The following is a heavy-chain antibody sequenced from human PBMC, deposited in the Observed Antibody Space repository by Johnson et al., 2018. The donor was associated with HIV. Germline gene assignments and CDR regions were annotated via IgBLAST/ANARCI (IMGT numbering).Heavy chain of an antibody. Sequence: SSYSANSVKGRFTISRDNSKNTLYLQMNSLRAGDTAVYYCARESPGYAFDIWGQGTMVTVSS. CDR2: SS. V-gene: IGHV3-53*01. D-gene: IGHD1-1*01. CDR3: ARESPGYAFDI. J-gene: IGHJ3*02.